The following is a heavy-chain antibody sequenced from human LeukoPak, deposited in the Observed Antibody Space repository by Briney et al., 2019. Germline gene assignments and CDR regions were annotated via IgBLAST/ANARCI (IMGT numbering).Heavy chain of an antibody. V-gene: IGHV1-3*03. D-gene: IGHD3-10*01. CDR1: GYTFTSYA. Sequence: ASVKVSCKASGYTFTSYAMHWVRQAPGQRLEWMGWINAGNGNTKYSQEFQGRVTITRDTSASTAYMELSSLRSEDMAVYYCARGARFRSYGSGTYYTSLPFDPWGQGTLVTVSS. CDR2: INAGNGNT. J-gene: IGHJ5*02. CDR3: ARGARFRSYGSGTYYTSLPFDP.